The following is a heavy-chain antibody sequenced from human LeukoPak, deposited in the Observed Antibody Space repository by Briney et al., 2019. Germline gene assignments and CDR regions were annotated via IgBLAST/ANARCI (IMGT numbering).Heavy chain of an antibody. CDR3: ARRIMGNTGHAFDF. V-gene: IGHV3-11*01. D-gene: IGHD2-8*01. Sequence: GGSLRLSCAASGFIFSDYPMSWIRQAPGKGLEWLSYTRVNDNNLYYADSVKGRFTISRDNAQTSLYLQMNSRRAEDTAVYYCARRIMGNTGHAFDFWGQGTMVTVSS. CDR2: TRVNDNNL. J-gene: IGHJ3*01. CDR1: GFIFSDYP.